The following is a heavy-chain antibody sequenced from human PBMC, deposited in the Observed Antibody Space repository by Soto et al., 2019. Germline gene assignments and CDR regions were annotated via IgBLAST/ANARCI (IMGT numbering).Heavy chain of an antibody. CDR3: AKTLYYYDSSGYQ. V-gene: IGHV3-23*01. CDR2: ISGSGGST. Sequence: PGGSLILSWAACGFTFSSGAMSWVRQAPGKGLEWVSAISGSGGSTYYADSVKGRFTISRDNSKNTLYLQMNSLRAEDTAVYYCAKTLYYYDSSGYQWGQGTLVTVSS. CDR1: GFTFSSGA. D-gene: IGHD3-22*01. J-gene: IGHJ4*02.